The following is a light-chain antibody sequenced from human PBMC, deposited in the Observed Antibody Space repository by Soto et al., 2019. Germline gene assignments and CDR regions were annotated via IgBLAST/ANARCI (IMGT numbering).Light chain of an antibody. V-gene: IGKV1-33*01. CDR2: DAS. CDR3: QQYDNLPRT. J-gene: IGKJ1*01. CDR1: QDISNY. Sequence: DIQMTQSPSSLSASVGDRVTITCQASQDISNYLNWYQQKPGKAPKLLIYDASNLETGVPSRFSGSGSGIDFTFTISSLQPEDIATYYCQQYDNLPRTVGQGTKVDIK.